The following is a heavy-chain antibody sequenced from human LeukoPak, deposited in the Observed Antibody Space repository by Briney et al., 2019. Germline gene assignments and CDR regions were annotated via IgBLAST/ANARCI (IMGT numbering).Heavy chain of an antibody. J-gene: IGHJ3*02. Sequence: PGGSLRLSCAASGFTFSSYSMNWVRQAPGKGLEWVSSISSSSSYIYYADSVKGRFTISRDNAKNSLYLQMNSLRAEDTAVYYCASESDGSDAFDIWGQGTMVTVSS. CDR3: ASESDGSDAFDI. D-gene: IGHD5-24*01. CDR1: GFTFSSYS. CDR2: ISSSSSYI. V-gene: IGHV3-21*01.